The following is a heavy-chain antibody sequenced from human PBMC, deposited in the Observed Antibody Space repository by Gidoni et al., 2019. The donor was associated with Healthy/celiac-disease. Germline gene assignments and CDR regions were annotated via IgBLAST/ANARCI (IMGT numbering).Heavy chain of an antibody. D-gene: IGHD3-3*02. V-gene: IGHV4-39*01. J-gene: IGHJ4*02. CDR3: ARHIFAVSYYFDY. CDR1: VGSISSSTYY. CDR2: SDYSGSA. Sequence: QLQLQESGAGLVKPSETLSLTCTVSVGSISSSTYYSVWIRQPPGKGLEWSGSSDYSGSAYYNPSLKSRATISVDTSKNQFSLRLSSVTSADTAVYYCARHIFAVSYYFDYWGQGTPVTVSS.